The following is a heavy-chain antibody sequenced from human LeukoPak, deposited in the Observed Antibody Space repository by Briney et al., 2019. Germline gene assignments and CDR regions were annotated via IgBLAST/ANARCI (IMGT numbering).Heavy chain of an antibody. CDR3: ARGLASGYPPIPFDY. CDR2: ISSSSSYI. J-gene: IGHJ4*02. Sequence: KAGGSLRLSCAASGLTFSSYSMNWVRQAPGKGLEWVSSISSSSSYIYYADSVKGRFTISRDNSKNTLYLQMNSLRAEDTAVYYCARGLASGYPPIPFDYWGQGTLVTVSS. V-gene: IGHV3-21*04. D-gene: IGHD3-3*01. CDR1: GLTFSSYS.